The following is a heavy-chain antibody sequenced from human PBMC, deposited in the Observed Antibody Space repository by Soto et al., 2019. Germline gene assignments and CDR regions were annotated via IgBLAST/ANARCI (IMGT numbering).Heavy chain of an antibody. J-gene: IGHJ4*02. Sequence: GGSLRLSCAASGFTFSSYAMHWVRQTPGKGLEWVAVISYDGGDKYYADSVKGRFTISRDNAKNLVYLQMTSLRDEDTAVYYCARSVEGHFDYWGQGALVTVSS. CDR1: GFTFSSYA. D-gene: IGHD6-19*01. CDR2: ISYDGGDK. CDR3: ARSVEGHFDY. V-gene: IGHV3-30-3*01.